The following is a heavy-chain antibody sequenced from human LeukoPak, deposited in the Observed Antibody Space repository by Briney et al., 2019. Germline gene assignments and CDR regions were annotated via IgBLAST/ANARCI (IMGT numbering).Heavy chain of an antibody. CDR3: ARLGYSYGYRPPYFDY. V-gene: IGHV4-39*01. J-gene: IGHJ4*02. CDR2: IYYSGST. Sequence: SETLSLTCTVSGGSISSGSYYWGWIRQPPGKGLEWIGSIYYSGSTYYNPSLKSRVTISVDTSKNQFSLKLSSVTAADTAVYYCARLGYSYGYRPPYFDYWGQGTLVTVSS. D-gene: IGHD5-18*01. CDR1: GGSISSGSYY.